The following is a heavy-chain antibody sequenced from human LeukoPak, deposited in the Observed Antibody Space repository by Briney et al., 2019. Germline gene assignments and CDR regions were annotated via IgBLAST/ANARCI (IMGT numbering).Heavy chain of an antibody. D-gene: IGHD3-22*01. CDR2: IKQDGSKK. V-gene: IGHV3-7*03. CDR1: EFTFSSYW. CDR3: ATPLDYYDSSGYHQGGD. Sequence: AGGSLRLSCAASEFTFSSYWMTWVRQAPGKGLEWVANIKQDGSKKNYVDSVKGRFTISRDNAKNSLYLQMNSLRAEDTAVYYCATPLDYYDSSGYHQGGDWGQGTLVTVSS. J-gene: IGHJ4*02.